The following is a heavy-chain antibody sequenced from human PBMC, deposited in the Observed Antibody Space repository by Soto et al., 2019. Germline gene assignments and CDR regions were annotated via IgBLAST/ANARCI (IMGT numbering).Heavy chain of an antibody. J-gene: IGHJ6*03. CDR1: GFTFGTYA. Sequence: EVQLLESGGGLVQPGGSLRLSCAASGFTFGTYAMKWLRQAPGRGLECVSFISGSGRTTYYAESVKGRFIVSRDNSKSTMYLQMNSLRAEDPALYYCAKCRGPSYSYYYMDVWGKGTTVTVSS. CDR2: ISGSGRTT. V-gene: IGHV3-23*01. CDR3: AKCRGPSYSYYYMDV. D-gene: IGHD3-16*01.